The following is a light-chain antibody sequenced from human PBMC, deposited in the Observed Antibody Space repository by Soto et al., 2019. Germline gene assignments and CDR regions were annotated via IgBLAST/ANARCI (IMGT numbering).Light chain of an antibody. Sequence: QSVLTQPPSVSGAPGQRVTISCTGSSSNIGAGYDVHWYQQLPGTAPKLLIYGNSNRPSGVPDRFSGSKSGTSASLAITGLQAEDEADYYSQSYDSSLSGSNVVFGGGTQLTVL. CDR1: SSNIGAGYD. CDR2: GNS. V-gene: IGLV1-40*01. CDR3: QSYDSSLSGSNVV. J-gene: IGLJ2*01.